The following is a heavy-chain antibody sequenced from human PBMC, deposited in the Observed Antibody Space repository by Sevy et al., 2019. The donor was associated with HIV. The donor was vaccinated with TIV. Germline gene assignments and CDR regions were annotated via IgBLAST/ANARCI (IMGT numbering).Heavy chain of an antibody. D-gene: IGHD3-10*01. J-gene: IGHJ6*02. CDR1: GFTFSSYS. Sequence: GSLRLSCAASGFTFSSYSMNWVRQAPGKGLEWVSSISSSSSYIYYADSVKGRFTISRDNAKNSLYRQMNSLRAEDTAVYYCARAGPVWFGELLSPFYYYYGMDVWGQGTTVTVSS. CDR3: ARAGPVWFGELLSPFYYYYGMDV. V-gene: IGHV3-21*01. CDR2: ISSSSSYI.